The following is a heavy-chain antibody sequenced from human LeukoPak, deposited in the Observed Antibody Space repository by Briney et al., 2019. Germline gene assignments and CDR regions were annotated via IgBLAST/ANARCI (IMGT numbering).Heavy chain of an antibody. J-gene: IGHJ4*02. CDR3: TKVFIKYCSTPSCYVFDY. D-gene: IGHD2-2*01. V-gene: IGHV1-69*05. Sequence: ASVKVSCKASGGTFSSYAISWVRQAPGQGLEWMGGIIPIFGTANYAQKFQGRVTITTDESTSTAYMELSSLRSEDTAVYYCTKVFIKYCSTPSCYVFDYWGQGTLVTVSS. CDR2: IIPIFGTA. CDR1: GGTFSSYA.